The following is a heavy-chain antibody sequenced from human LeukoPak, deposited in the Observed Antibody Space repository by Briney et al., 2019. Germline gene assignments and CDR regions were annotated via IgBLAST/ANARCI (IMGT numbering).Heavy chain of an antibody. J-gene: IGHJ3*02. D-gene: IGHD1-26*01. Sequence: GGSLRLSCAASAFTFSSFGMHWVRQAPGKGLEWVAVIWYDGTNKYYSDPVKGRFTISRDNSKNTLYLQMNSLRAEDTAVYYCAKDKGGGAFDIWGQGTMVTVSS. CDR1: AFTFSSFG. V-gene: IGHV3-33*06. CDR3: AKDKGGGAFDI. CDR2: IWYDGTNK.